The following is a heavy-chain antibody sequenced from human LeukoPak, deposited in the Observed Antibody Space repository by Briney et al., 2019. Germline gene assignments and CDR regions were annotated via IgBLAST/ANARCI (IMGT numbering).Heavy chain of an antibody. V-gene: IGHV5-51*01. D-gene: IGHD5-18*01. J-gene: IGHJ4*02. Sequence: GESLQISCKGSGYRFTTYWIAWVRPMPGKGLEWMGIIYPGDSDTRYNPSFQGQVSISVDKSISTAYLQWSSLKASDTAMYYCARCAFSYEDQEYYFDYWGQGTLVTVSS. CDR2: IYPGDSDT. CDR3: ARCAFSYEDQEYYFDY. CDR1: GYRFTTYW.